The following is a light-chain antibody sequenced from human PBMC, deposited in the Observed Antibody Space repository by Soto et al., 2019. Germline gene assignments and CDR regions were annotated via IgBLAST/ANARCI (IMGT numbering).Light chain of an antibody. Sequence: SYELTQPPSVSVSPGQTARITCSGDALPKQYAYWYQQKPGQAPVVVIYKDSERPSGIPERFSGSSSGTTVTLTISGVQAEDEADYYCQSADISGTKPWVFGGGTQLTVL. J-gene: IGLJ3*02. CDR1: ALPKQY. V-gene: IGLV3-25*03. CDR3: QSADISGTKPWV. CDR2: KDS.